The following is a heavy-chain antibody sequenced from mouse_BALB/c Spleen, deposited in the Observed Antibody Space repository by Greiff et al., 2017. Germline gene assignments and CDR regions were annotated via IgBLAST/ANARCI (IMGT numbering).Heavy chain of an antibody. J-gene: IGHJ2*01. CDR3: ASGNYRDYFDY. Sequence: QVQLKESGAELARPGASVKLSCKASGYTFTSSWMQWVKQRPGQGLEWIGAIYPGDGDTRYTQKFKGKATLTADKSSSTAYMQLSSLASEDSAVYYCASGNYRDYFDYWGQGTTLTVSS. V-gene: IGHV1-87*01. D-gene: IGHD2-1*01. CDR2: IYPGDGDT. CDR1: GYTFTSSW.